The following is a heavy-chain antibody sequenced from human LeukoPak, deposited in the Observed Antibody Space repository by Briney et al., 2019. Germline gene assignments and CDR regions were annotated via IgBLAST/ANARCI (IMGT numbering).Heavy chain of an antibody. Sequence: PSETLSLTCTVSGYSISSGYYWGWIRPPPGKGLEWIGSIYHSGSTYYNPSLKSRVTISVDTSKNQSSLKLSSVTAADTAVYYCARELVGLVTHIPFDPWGQGTLVTVSS. CDR1: GYSISSGYY. CDR3: ARELVGLVTHIPFDP. V-gene: IGHV4-38-2*02. J-gene: IGHJ5*02. CDR2: IYHSGST. D-gene: IGHD3/OR15-3a*01.